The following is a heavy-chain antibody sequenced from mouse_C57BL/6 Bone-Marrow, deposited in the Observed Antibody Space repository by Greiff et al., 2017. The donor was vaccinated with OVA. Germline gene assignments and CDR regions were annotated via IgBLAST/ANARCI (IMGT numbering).Heavy chain of an antibody. CDR1: GFTFSDYG. Sequence: EVNVVESGGGLVQPGGSLKLSCAASGFTFSDYGMAWVRQAPRKGPEWVAFLSNLAYSIYYADTVTGRFTISRENAKNTLYLEMSSLRSEDTAMYYCARGSSYNYAMDYWGQGTSVTVSS. D-gene: IGHD1-1*01. J-gene: IGHJ4*01. V-gene: IGHV5-15*01. CDR2: LSNLAYSI. CDR3: ARGSSYNYAMDY.